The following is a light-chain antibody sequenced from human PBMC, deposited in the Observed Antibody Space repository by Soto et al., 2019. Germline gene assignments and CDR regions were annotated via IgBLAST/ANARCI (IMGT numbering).Light chain of an antibody. Sequence: QSALTQPASVSGSPGQSITISCTGSGRDIGAYDYVSWYPQHPGKAPKLIIYGVKNRPSGVSNRFSASKSAFTASLTISGLQTEDEADYYCSSYTTSYFDVFGPGTKLTVL. J-gene: IGLJ1*01. V-gene: IGLV2-14*01. CDR1: GRDIGAYDY. CDR2: GVK. CDR3: SSYTTSYFDV.